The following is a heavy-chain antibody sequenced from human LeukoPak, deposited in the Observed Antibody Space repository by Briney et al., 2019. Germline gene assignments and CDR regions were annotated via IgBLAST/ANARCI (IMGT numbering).Heavy chain of an antibody. J-gene: IGHJ4*02. CDR2: TYYRSKWYN. CDR3: ARMILLLGDVLTVPPRGFDY. CDR1: GDSVSSNSAA. D-gene: IGHD3-9*01. V-gene: IGHV6-1*01. Sequence: SQTLSLTCAISGDSVSSNSAAWNWIRQSPSRGLEWLGRTYYRSKWYNDYAVSVKSRITINPDTSKNQFSLQLNSVTPEDTAVYYCARMILLLGDVLTVPPRGFDYWGQGTLVTVSS.